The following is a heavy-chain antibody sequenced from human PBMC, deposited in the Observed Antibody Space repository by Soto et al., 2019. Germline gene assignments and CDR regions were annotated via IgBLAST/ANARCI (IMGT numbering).Heavy chain of an antibody. Sequence: SEPLSLTRAGSGCSARAVCYWSWGRQRPRKGLEWIGYVSPIGTPYYSPSLNSRVSISIDTSKNQLSLEVRSVTAADTAVYYCARDRGSYGMDVWGQGTTVT. CDR1: GCSARAVCY. V-gene: IGHV4-31*11. CDR3: ARDRGSYGMDV. J-gene: IGHJ6*02. CDR2: VSPIGTP.